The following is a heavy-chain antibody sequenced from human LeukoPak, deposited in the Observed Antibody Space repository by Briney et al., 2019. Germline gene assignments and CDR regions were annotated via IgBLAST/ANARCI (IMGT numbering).Heavy chain of an antibody. CDR3: ARDRPYTGGGQSFDY. D-gene: IGHD2-8*02. V-gene: IGHV1-69*13. CDR2: IIPMFGMG. CDR1: GGTFSRYA. Sequence: SVKVSYKPSGGTFSRYAIIWVRQAPGHGLEWMGGIIPMFGMGNHAQQFLGRVTIPPVESTSTASIVLGGLSSEGTAVYYCARDRPYTGGGQSFDYWGQGTLVTVSS. J-gene: IGHJ4*02.